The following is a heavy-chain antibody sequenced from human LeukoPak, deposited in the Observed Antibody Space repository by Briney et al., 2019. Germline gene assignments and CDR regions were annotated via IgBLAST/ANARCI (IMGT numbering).Heavy chain of an antibody. CDR3: ARFPSSGSYYKNDY. V-gene: IGHV3-7*01. CDR2: IKQDGSEK. J-gene: IGHJ4*02. CDR1: GFTFSSYW. D-gene: IGHD3-10*01. Sequence: GGSLRLSCAASGFTFSSYWMSWVRQAPGKGLEWVANIKQDGSEKYYVDSVKGRFTISRDNAKNSLYLQMNSLRAEDTAVYYCARFPSSGSYYKNDYWGQGTLVAVSS.